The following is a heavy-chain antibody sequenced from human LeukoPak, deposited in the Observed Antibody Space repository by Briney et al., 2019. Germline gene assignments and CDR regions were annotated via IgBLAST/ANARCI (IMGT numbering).Heavy chain of an antibody. CDR3: ARGYEDYGDYTGRYFDL. J-gene: IGHJ2*01. CDR1: GGSISSGGYS. Sequence: SQTLSLTCAVSGGSISSGGYSWSWIRQPPGKGLEWIGYIYHSGSTYYNPSLKSRVTISVDRFKNQFSLKLSSVTAADTAVYYCARGYEDYGDYTGRYFDLWGRGTLVTVSS. D-gene: IGHD4-17*01. CDR2: IYHSGST. V-gene: IGHV4-30-2*01.